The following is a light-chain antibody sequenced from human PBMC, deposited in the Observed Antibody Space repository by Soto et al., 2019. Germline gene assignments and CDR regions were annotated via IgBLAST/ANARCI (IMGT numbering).Light chain of an antibody. CDR2: GNS. J-gene: IGLJ1*01. CDR3: QSYDSSRSGSYV. CDR1: SSNIGAGYD. V-gene: IGLV1-40*01. Sequence: QSVLTQPPSVSGAPGQRVTISCTGSSSNIGAGYDVHWYQQLPGTAPKLLIYGNSNRPSGFPDRFSGSKSGTSASLAITGLQAEDEADYYCQSYDSSRSGSYVFGTGTKVTVL.